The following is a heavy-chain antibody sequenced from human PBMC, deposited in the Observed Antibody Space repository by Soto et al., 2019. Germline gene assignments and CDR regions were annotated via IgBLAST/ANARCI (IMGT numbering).Heavy chain of an antibody. CDR1: GGSFTSGAYY. D-gene: IGHD4-17*01. J-gene: IGHJ5*02. CDR2: IYYSGNT. Sequence: KSSETLSLTCTVSGGSFTSGAYYWSWIRQRPGKGLEWIGYIYYSGNTHYNPSLKSRVSISVDTSKNQFSLRLNSVTAADTALYFCARSACGYGNCNWFDPWGQGALVTVSS. CDR3: ARSACGYGNCNWFDP. V-gene: IGHV4-31*03.